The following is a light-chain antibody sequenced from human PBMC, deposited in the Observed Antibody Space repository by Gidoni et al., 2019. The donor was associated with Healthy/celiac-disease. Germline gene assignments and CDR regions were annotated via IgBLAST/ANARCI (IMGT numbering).Light chain of an antibody. CDR2: AAS. V-gene: IGKV1-27*01. CDR1: QGISNY. J-gene: IGKJ3*01. CDR3: KKYNSALFT. Sequence: DIQMTQSPSSLSASVGDRVTITCRASQGISNYLALYQQKPGKVPKLLIYAASTLQSGVPSRFSGSGSGTYFTLTISSLQPEDVATYYCKKYNSALFTFGPGTKVDIK.